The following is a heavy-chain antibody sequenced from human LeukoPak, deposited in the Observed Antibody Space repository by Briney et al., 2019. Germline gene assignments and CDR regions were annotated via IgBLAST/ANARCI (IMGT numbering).Heavy chain of an antibody. V-gene: IGHV4-61*02. CDR1: GGSISSGSYY. Sequence: SETLSLTCAVSGGSISSGSYYWSWIRQPAGRGLEWIGRIYTSGSINYNPSLKSRVTISVDTSKNQFSLKLSFVTAADTAVYYCAGEGYSGYDFDYWGQGTLVTVSS. D-gene: IGHD5-12*01. CDR3: AGEGYSGYDFDY. J-gene: IGHJ4*02. CDR2: IYTSGSI.